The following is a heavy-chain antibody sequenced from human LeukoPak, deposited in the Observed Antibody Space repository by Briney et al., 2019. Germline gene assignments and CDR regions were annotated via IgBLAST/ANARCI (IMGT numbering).Heavy chain of an antibody. J-gene: IGHJ3*02. CDR1: GGTFSSYA. CDR3: ARTVSQFDAFDI. CDR2: INPNSGGT. V-gene: IGHV1-2*02. D-gene: IGHD4-11*01. Sequence: ASVKVSCKASGGTFSSYAISWVRQAPGQGLEWMGWINPNSGGTNYAQKFQSRVTMTRDTSISTAYMELSRLRSDDTAVYYCARTVSQFDAFDIWGQGTMVTVSS.